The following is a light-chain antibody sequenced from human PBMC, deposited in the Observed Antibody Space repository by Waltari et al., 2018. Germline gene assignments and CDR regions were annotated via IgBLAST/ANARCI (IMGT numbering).Light chain of an antibody. Sequence: DVVMPQSPLSLPVTLGQPPPISCRSSQSLVPRDGNTYFNWVHQRPGQSPRRLLYKVSNRDSGVPDRFSGSGSGTDFTLRISRVEAEDVGDYYCMQGTHWPWTFGPGTKVEI. J-gene: IGKJ1*01. CDR2: KVS. CDR3: MQGTHWPWT. CDR1: QSLVPRDGNTY. V-gene: IGKV2-30*02.